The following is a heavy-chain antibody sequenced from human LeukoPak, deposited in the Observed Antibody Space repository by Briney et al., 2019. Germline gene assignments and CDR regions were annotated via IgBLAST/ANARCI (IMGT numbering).Heavy chain of an antibody. CDR1: GGSFSGYY. Sequence: SETLSHTCAVYGGSFSGYYWSWIRQSPGKGLEWIGEISHSGSTYYNPSLKSRVTISLDTSKNQFSLKLTPVTAADTAVYYCARGVSDQNWGQGTLVTVSS. J-gene: IGHJ4*02. CDR3: ARGVSDQN. V-gene: IGHV4-34*01. CDR2: ISHSGST.